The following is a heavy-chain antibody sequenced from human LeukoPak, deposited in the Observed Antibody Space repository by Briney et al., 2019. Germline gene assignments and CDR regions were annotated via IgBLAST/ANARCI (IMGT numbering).Heavy chain of an antibody. Sequence: ASVKVSCKASGYTFTSYGIGWVRQAPGQGLEWMGWISTYNGKRNYAQKFQDRVTMTTDTSTSTAYMELRSLRSEDTAVYYCARVPLTEGYCSSTSCYENGSFDYWGQGTLVTVSS. V-gene: IGHV1-18*01. D-gene: IGHD2-2*01. CDR2: ISTYNGKR. CDR3: ARVPLTEGYCSSTSCYENGSFDY. J-gene: IGHJ4*02. CDR1: GYTFTSYG.